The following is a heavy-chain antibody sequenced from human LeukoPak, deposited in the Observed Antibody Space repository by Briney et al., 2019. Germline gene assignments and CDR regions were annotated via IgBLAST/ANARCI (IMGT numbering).Heavy chain of an antibody. CDR3: ARDWGVEARPGYMDV. J-gene: IGHJ6*03. V-gene: IGHV1-69*01. CDR2: IIPIFGTA. D-gene: IGHD6-6*01. CDR1: GGTFSSYA. Sequence: SSVNVSCQPSGGTFSSYAIRWVRPPAGQGREWMGGIIPIFGTANYAQDLQGRVTITAEESTSTAYMELSSLRSEDTAGYFCARDWGVEARPGYMDVWGKGTTVTVSS.